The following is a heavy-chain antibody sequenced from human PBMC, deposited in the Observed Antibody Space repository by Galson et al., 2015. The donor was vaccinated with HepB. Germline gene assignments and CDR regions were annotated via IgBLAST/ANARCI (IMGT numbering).Heavy chain of an antibody. CDR1: GGSFSDYA. Sequence: SVKVSCKASGGSFSDYAFSWVRQAPGQGLEWMGGFVPNLEIAIYAQRFRGRVTIIADKSTSTVYMELSSLTSEDTAMYYCARDKVRPRDGYHPLFDYWGQGTLVTVSS. V-gene: IGHV1-69*10. CDR3: ARDKVRPRDGYHPLFDY. J-gene: IGHJ4*02. CDR2: FVPNLEIA. D-gene: IGHD5-24*01.